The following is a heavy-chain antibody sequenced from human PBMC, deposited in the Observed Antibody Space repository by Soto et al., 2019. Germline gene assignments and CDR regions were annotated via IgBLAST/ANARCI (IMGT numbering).Heavy chain of an antibody. Sequence: QLQLQESGPGLVKPSETLSLTCTVSGGSISSSSYYWGWIRQPPGKGLEWIGSIYYSGSTYYNPSLKSRVTISVDTSKNQSSLKLSSVTAADPAVYYCARHRIAAAVAYNWFDPWGQGTLVTVSS. CDR2: IYYSGST. D-gene: IGHD6-13*01. CDR1: GGSISSSSYY. J-gene: IGHJ5*02. V-gene: IGHV4-39*01. CDR3: ARHRIAAAVAYNWFDP.